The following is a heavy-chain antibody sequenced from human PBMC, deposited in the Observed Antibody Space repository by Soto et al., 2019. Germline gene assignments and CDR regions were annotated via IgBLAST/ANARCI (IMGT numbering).Heavy chain of an antibody. D-gene: IGHD6-13*01. CDR3: ARIAASGRGWDV. CDR2: IKQDGSEE. V-gene: IGHV3-7*01. CDR1: GFTFSSYW. Sequence: EVQLVESGGGLVQPGGSLRLSCVDSGFTFSSYWRSWVRQARVKGLEWVGNIKQDGSEENYVDSVKGRFTISRDNAKNSMYLQMNSLRAEGTAVYYCARIAASGRGWDVWGQGTTVVVSS. J-gene: IGHJ6*02.